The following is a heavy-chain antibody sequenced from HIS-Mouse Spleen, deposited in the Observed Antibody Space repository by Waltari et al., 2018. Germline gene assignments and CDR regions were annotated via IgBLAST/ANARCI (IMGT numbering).Heavy chain of an antibody. Sequence: QLQLQESGPGLVKPSETLSLTCTVSCGSISSSSYYRGWIRQAPGKGLEWIGSIYYSGSTYYNPSLKSRVTISVDTSKNQFSLKLSSVTAADTAVYYCAREIPYSSSWYDWYFDLWGRGTLVTVSS. CDR3: AREIPYSSSWYDWYFDL. CDR1: CGSISSSSYY. V-gene: IGHV4-39*07. D-gene: IGHD6-13*01. J-gene: IGHJ2*01. CDR2: IYYSGST.